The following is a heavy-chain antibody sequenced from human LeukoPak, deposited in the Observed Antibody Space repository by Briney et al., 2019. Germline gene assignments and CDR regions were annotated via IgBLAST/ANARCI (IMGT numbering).Heavy chain of an antibody. CDR2: TYYRSKWYN. CDR1: GDSVSSNSAA. CDR3: ARGPRYCSSTSCYHHYYMDV. J-gene: IGHJ6*03. D-gene: IGHD2-2*01. V-gene: IGHV6-1*01. Sequence: SQTLSLTCAISGDSVSSNSAAWNWIRQSPSRGLEWLGRTYYRSKWYNDYAVSVKSRITINPDTSKNQFSLQLNSVTPEDTAVYYCARGPRYCSSTSCYHHYYMDVWGKGTTVTVSS.